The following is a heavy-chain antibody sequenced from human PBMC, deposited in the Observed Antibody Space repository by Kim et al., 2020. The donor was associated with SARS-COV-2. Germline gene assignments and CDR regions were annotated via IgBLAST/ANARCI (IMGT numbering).Heavy chain of an antibody. J-gene: IGHJ4*02. CDR3: ARDRIAVAVVVLGEGVLI. Sequence: SETLSLTCAVYGGSFSGYYWSWIRQPPGKGLEWIGEINHSGSTNYNPSLKSRVTISVDTSKNQFSLKLSSVTAADTAVYYCARDRIAVAVVVLGEGVLIWGQGTLVTVSS. CDR1: GGSFSGYY. V-gene: IGHV4-34*01. CDR2: INHSGST. D-gene: IGHD6-19*01.